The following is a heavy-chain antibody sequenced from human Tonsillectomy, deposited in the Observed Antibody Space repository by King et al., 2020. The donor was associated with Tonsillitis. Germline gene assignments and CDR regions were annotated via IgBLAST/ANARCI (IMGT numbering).Heavy chain of an antibody. CDR3: ARGGTNYDYYGMDV. CDR1: GFTFSSYS. V-gene: IGHV3-21*01. CDR2: ISTNSSYI. Sequence: QLVQSGGGLVKPGGSLRLSCAASGFTFSSYSMDWVRQAPGKGLEWVSSISTNSSYIYYADSLKGRFTISRDNAKNSLYLQMNSLRAEDTAVYYCARGGTNYDYYGMDVWGQGTTVTVSS. J-gene: IGHJ6*02. D-gene: IGHD1-1*01.